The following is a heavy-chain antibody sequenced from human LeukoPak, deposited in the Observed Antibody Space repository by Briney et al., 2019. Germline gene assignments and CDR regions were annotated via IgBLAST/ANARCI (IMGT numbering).Heavy chain of an antibody. CDR3: ATEDIVVVVAATPCGAFDI. J-gene: IGHJ3*02. D-gene: IGHD2-15*01. CDR2: FDPEDGET. V-gene: IGHV1-24*01. CDR1: GYTLTELS. Sequence: ASVKVSCKVSGYTLTELSMHWVRQAPGKGLEWMGGFDPEDGETIYAQKFQGRVTMTEDTSTDTAYMELSSLRSEDTAVYYCATEDIVVVVAATPCGAFDIWGQGTMVTVSS.